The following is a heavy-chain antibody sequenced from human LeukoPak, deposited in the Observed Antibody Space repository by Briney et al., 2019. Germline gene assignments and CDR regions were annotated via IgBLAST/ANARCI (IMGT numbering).Heavy chain of an antibody. CDR2: IKEDGSEI. J-gene: IGHJ4*02. D-gene: IGHD3-10*01. CDR3: VTDQTGRHPYFFDY. CDR1: GFNFSTYW. V-gene: IGHV3-7*01. Sequence: PGGSLRLSCAASGFNFSTYWMTWVRQVPGKGLEWVANIKEDGSEIYYVDAVNGRFSISRDNAKTSLYLQMNSLSVADTAVYYCVTDQTGRHPYFFDYWGQGTLVTVSS.